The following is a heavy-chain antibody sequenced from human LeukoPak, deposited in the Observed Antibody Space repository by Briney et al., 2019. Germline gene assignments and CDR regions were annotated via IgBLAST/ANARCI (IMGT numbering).Heavy chain of an antibody. CDR3: ARDPLDRNSHYYYYGMDV. J-gene: IGHJ6*02. CDR1: GYTFTGYY. D-gene: IGHD2/OR15-2a*01. Sequence: ASVKVSCTASGYTFTGYYMHWVRQAPGQGLEWMGRINPNSGGTNYAQKFQGRVTMTRDTSISTAYMELSRLRSDDTAVYYCARDPLDRNSHYYYYGMDVWGQGTTVTVSS. CDR2: INPNSGGT. V-gene: IGHV1-2*06.